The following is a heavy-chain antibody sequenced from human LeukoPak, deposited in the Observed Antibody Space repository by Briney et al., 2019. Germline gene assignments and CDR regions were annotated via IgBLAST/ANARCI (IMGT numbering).Heavy chain of an antibody. CDR1: GFTFSSYA. V-gene: IGHV3-23*01. CDR2: IGGSGGST. Sequence: GGSLRLSCAASGFTFSSYAMSWVRQAPGKGLEWVSAIGGSGGSTYYADSVKGRFTISRDNSKNTLYLQMNSLRAEDTAVYYCAKDGDYDYVWGSYRYNDYWGQGTLVTVSS. D-gene: IGHD3-16*02. J-gene: IGHJ4*02. CDR3: AKDGDYDYVWGSYRYNDY.